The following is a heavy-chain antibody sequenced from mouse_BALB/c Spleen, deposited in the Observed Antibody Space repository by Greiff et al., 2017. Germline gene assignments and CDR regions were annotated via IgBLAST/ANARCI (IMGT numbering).Heavy chain of an antibody. J-gene: IGHJ3*01. Sequence: DVMLVESGGDLVKPGGSLKLSCAASGFTFSSYGMSWVRQTPDKRLEWVATISSGGSYTYYPDSVKGRFTISRDNAKNNLYLQMSSLKSEDTAMYYCARDKNGNYGWFAYWGQGTLVTVSA. D-gene: IGHD2-1*01. CDR1: GFTFSSYG. CDR3: ARDKNGNYGWFAY. CDR2: ISSGGSYT. V-gene: IGHV5-6*02.